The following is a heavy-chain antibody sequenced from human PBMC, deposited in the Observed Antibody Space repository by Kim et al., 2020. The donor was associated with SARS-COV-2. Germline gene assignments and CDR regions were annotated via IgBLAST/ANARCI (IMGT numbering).Heavy chain of an antibody. D-gene: IGHD3-10*01. CDR1: GYTFTSYD. CDR2: MNPNSGNT. CDR3: ARGRGSGRFGELLADDY. J-gene: IGHJ4*02. V-gene: IGHV1-8*01. Sequence: ASVKVSCKASGYTFTSYDINWVRQATGQGLEWMGWMNPNSGNTGYAQKFQGRVTMTRNTSISTAYMELSSLRSEDTAVYYCARGRGSGRFGELLADDYWGQGTLVTVSS.